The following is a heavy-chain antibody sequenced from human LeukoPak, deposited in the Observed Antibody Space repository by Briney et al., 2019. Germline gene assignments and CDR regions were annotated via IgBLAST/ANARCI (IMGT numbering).Heavy chain of an antibody. Sequence: PGGSLRLSCAASGFTFSSYEMNWVRQAPGKGLEWVANIEQDGSEKYYVDSVKGRFTISRDNAKNSLYLQMNSLRAEDTAVYYCARVVDTMIVVVSAFDIWGQGTMVTVSS. D-gene: IGHD3-22*01. J-gene: IGHJ3*02. V-gene: IGHV3-7*01. CDR2: IEQDGSEK. CDR1: GFTFSSYE. CDR3: ARVVDTMIVVVSAFDI.